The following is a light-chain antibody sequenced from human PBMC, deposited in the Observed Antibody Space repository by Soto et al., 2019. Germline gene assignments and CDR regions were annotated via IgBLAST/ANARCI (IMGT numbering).Light chain of an antibody. CDR2: DAS. CDR1: QSVSSSY. J-gene: IGKJ3*01. Sequence: EIVLTQSPGTLSLSPGERATLSCRASQSVSSSYLAWYQQKPGQAPRLLIYDASSRAPGIPDRFSGSGSGTAFTLTISRLEPEDFAVYFCQQYGSSYTFGPGTRLDIK. CDR3: QQYGSSYT. V-gene: IGKV3-20*01.